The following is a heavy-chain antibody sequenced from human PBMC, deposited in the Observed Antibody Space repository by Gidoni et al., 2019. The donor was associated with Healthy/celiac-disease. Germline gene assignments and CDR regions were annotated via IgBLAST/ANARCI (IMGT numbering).Heavy chain of an antibody. J-gene: IGHJ4*02. CDR3: AREHASGSYRYPGGTFDY. D-gene: IGHD1-26*01. V-gene: IGHV1-3*01. CDR2: INAGKGNT. Sequence: QVQLVQSGAEVMKPGASVKASCKASGYTFTIYAMHWVRQAPGQRLEWMGGINAGKGNTKYSQKFQGRVTITRDTSASTADMELSSLRSEDTAVYYCAREHASGSYRYPGGTFDYWGQGTLVTVSS. CDR1: GYTFTIYA.